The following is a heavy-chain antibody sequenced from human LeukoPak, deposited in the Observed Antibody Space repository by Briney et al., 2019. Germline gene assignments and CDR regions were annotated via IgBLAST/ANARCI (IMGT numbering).Heavy chain of an antibody. CDR2: IYHSGST. V-gene: IGHV4-38-2*01. Sequence: PSETLSLTCAVSGYSISSGYYWGWIRQPPGKGLEWIGSIYHSGSTYYNPSLKSRVTISVDTSKNQFSLKLSSVTAADTAVYYCARLNWAYYFDYWDQGTLVTVSS. CDR3: ARLNWAYYFDY. CDR1: GYSISSGYY. J-gene: IGHJ4*02. D-gene: IGHD7-27*01.